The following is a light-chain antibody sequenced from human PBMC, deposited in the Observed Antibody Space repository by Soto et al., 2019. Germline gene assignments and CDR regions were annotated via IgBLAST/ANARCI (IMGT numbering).Light chain of an antibody. CDR2: EGG. J-gene: IGLJ2*01. Sequence: QSALTQPPSASGSPGQSVTISCTGTSSDVGAYTYVSWYQQHPGKAPKLMIYEGGKRPSGVSNRFSGSKSGNTASLTISGLQAEDEADYYCCSFALRSTLIFGGGTKLTVL. V-gene: IGLV2-23*01. CDR1: SSDVGAYTY. CDR3: CSFALRSTLI.